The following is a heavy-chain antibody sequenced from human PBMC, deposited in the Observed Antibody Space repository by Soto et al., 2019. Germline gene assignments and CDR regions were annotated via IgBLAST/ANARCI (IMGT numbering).Heavy chain of an antibody. V-gene: IGHV1-2*04. CDR1: GYTFTGYY. J-gene: IGHJ6*02. D-gene: IGHD2-2*01. Sequence: ASVKVCCKACGYTFTGYYMQWVRQAPGQWLEWMGWINPNSGGTNYAQKFQGWVTITADESTSTAYMELSSLRSEDTAVYYCASRIVVPAAMPSGDYYYYGMDVWGQGTTVTVSS. CDR3: ASRIVVPAAMPSGDYYYYGMDV. CDR2: INPNSGGT.